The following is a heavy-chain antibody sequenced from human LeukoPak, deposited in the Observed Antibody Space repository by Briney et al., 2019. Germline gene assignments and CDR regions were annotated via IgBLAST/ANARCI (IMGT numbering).Heavy chain of an antibody. V-gene: IGHV1-24*01. J-gene: IGHJ6*03. CDR3: ATMRKGVIANLDYYYYYMDV. CDR1: GYTLTELS. D-gene: IGHD2-21*01. Sequence: ASVKVSCKASGYTLTELSMHWVRQAPGKGLEWMGGFDPEDGETIYAQKFQGRVTMTEDTSTDTAYMELSSLRSEDTAVYYCATMRKGVIANLDYYYYYMDVWGKGTTVTVSS. CDR2: FDPEDGET.